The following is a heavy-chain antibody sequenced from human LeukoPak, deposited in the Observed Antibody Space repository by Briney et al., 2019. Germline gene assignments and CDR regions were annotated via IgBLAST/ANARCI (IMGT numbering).Heavy chain of an antibody. CDR2: INHSGST. J-gene: IGHJ5*02. CDR1: GGSFSGYY. V-gene: IGHV4-34*01. D-gene: IGHD3-10*01. Sequence: ESSETLSLTCAVYGGSFSGYYWSWIRQPPGKGLEWIGEINHSGSTNYNPSLKSRVTISVDTSKNQFSLKLSSVTAADTAVYYCARRIYYGSGSYYNWFDPWGQGTLVTVSS. CDR3: ARRIYYGSGSYYNWFDP.